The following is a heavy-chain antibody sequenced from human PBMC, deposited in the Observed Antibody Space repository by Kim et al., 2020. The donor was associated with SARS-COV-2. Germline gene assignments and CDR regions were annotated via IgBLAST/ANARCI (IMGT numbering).Heavy chain of an antibody. CDR3: IREPPVSYYFDY. J-gene: IGHJ4*02. D-gene: IGHD1-26*01. CDR1: GYSFTNYN. V-gene: IGHV1-46*03. CDR2: IFTSGNT. Sequence: ASVKVSCKASGYSFTNYNIHYVRQAPGQGLQWLGIIFTSGNTIYAQKFQGRVTMTSDTSTSTVYMQLSSLTSDDTAVYFFIREPPVSYYFDYFGQRTLVT.